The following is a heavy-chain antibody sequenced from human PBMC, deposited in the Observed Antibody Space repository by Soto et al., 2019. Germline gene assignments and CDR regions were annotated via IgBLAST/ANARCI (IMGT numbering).Heavy chain of an antibody. CDR1: GFTFSTYW. CDR3: ARDGKVGEKRVLSAFDI. J-gene: IGHJ3*02. D-gene: IGHD3-16*01. Sequence: GGSLRLSCAVSGFTFSTYWMHWVRQAPGKGLVWVSRINSDVRSTSYADSVKGRFTISRDNAKNTLYLQMNSLRAEDTAVYYCARDGKVGEKRVLSAFDIWGQGTMVTVSS. CDR2: INSDVRST. V-gene: IGHV3-74*01.